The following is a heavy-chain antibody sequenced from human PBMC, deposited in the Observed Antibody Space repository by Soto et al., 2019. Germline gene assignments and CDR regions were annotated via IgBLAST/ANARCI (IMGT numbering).Heavy chain of an antibody. CDR2: IDPSGGVT. J-gene: IGHJ6*02. V-gene: IGHV1-46*01. Sequence: ASVKVSCKASGYTFTKFHIHWVRQAPGQGLEWMGMIDPSGGVTRDAQRFQGRITMTSDTSTSSVYMELRGLTSEDTAVYYCARGQDSSYYYGMDVWGQGTTVTAP. CDR3: ARGQDSSYYYGMDV. D-gene: IGHD6-19*01. CDR1: GYTFTKFH.